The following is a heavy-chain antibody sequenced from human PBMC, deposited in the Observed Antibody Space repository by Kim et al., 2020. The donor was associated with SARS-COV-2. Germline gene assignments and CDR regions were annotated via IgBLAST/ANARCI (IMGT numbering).Heavy chain of an antibody. J-gene: IGHJ5*02. CDR3: ARDPQRYCSSTSCLNWFDP. Sequence: SVKVSCKASGGTFSSYAISWVRQAPGQGLEWMGRIIPILGIANYAQKFQGRVTITADKSTSTAYMELSSLRSEDTAVYYCARDPQRYCSSTSCLNWFDPWGQGTLVTVSS. CDR1: GGTFSSYA. CDR2: IIPILGIA. D-gene: IGHD2-2*01. V-gene: IGHV1-69*04.